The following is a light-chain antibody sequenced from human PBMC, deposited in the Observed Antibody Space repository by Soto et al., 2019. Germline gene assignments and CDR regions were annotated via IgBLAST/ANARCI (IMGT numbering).Light chain of an antibody. CDR3: QQYDNWPIT. J-gene: IGKJ5*01. Sequence: EIVLTQSPGTLSLSPGERVTLSCRASHSVPTNYLAWYQQKPGQSPRLLIYGASTRATGIPARFSGSGSGTEFTLTISSLQSEDFAVYYCQQYDNWPITFGQGTRLEIK. CDR1: HSVPTNY. V-gene: IGKV3-15*01. CDR2: GAS.